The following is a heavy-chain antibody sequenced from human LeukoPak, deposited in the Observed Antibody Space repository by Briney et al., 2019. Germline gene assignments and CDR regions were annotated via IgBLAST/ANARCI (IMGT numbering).Heavy chain of an antibody. V-gene: IGHV1-69*06. CDR1: GGTFSSYA. CDR2: IIPIFGTA. CDR3: ASVDSGYKTPYDY. Sequence: ASVKVSCKASGGTFSSYAISWVRQAPGQGLEWMGGIIPIFGTANYAQKFQGRVTITADKSTSTAYMELSSLRSEDTAVYYCASVDSGYKTPYDYWGQGTLVTVSS. D-gene: IGHD5-12*01. J-gene: IGHJ4*02.